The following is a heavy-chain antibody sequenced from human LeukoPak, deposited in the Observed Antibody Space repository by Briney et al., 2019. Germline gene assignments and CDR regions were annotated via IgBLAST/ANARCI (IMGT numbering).Heavy chain of an antibody. V-gene: IGHV3-30-3*01. CDR1: GFTFSSYA. CDR2: ISYDGSNK. CDR3: ASPGGGDGYNFDY. D-gene: IGHD5-24*01. J-gene: IGHJ4*02. Sequence: AGGSLRLSCAASGFTFSSYAMHWVRQAPGKGLEWVAVISYDGSNKYYADSVKGRFTISRDNSKNTLYLQMNSLRAEDTAVYYCASPGGGDGYNFDYWGQGTLVTVSS.